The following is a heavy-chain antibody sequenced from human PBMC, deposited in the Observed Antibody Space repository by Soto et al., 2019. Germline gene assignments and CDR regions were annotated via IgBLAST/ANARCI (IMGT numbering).Heavy chain of an antibody. D-gene: IGHD4-17*01. CDR3: ARARAVMTTVTTSNAFDI. J-gene: IGHJ3*02. CDR1: GYTFTSYY. V-gene: IGHV1-46*01. CDR2: INPSGGST. Sequence: QVQLVQSGAEVKKPGASVKVSCKASGYTFTSYYMHWVRQAPGQGLEWMGIINPSGGSTSYAQKFQGRVTMTRDTSTSIVYMELSSLSSEDTDVYYCARARAVMTTVTTSNAFDIWGQGTMVTVSS.